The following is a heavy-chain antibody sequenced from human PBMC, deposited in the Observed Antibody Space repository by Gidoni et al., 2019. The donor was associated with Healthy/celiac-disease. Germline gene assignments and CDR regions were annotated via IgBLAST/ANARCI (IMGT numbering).Heavy chain of an antibody. CDR3: ASYCSSTSCYPSGP. V-gene: IGHV3-11*01. J-gene: IGHJ5*02. D-gene: IGHD2-2*01. Sequence: QVQLVESGGGLVKPGGSLRLYCAASGFTFSDYYLSWIRQAPGKGLEWVSYISSSGSTIYYADSVKGRFTISRDNAKNSLYLQMNSLRAEDTAVYYCASYCSSTSCYPSGPWGQGTLVTVSS. CDR1: GFTFSDYY. CDR2: ISSSGSTI.